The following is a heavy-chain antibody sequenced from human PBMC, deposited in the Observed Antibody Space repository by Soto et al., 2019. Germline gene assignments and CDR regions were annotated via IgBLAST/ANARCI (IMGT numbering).Heavy chain of an antibody. D-gene: IGHD6-13*01. J-gene: IGHJ4*02. Sequence: GGSLRLSCAASGLTVSSNYLSWVRQAPGKGLDWVSVISSGGSTYYADSVKGRFTISRDNSKNTVYLQMNSLRAEDTAVYYCARNVPPDSSSWYPHYFDYWGQGTLVTVSS. CDR2: ISSGGST. CDR3: ARNVPPDSSSWYPHYFDY. CDR1: GLTVSSNY. V-gene: IGHV3-53*01.